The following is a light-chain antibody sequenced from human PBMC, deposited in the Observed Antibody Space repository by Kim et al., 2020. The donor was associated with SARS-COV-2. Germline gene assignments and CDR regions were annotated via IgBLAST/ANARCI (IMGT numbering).Light chain of an antibody. Sequence: DIQMTQSPSSLCTSVGDRVTITCRASQSISSYLNWYQQKPGKAPKLLIYAASSLQSGVPSRFSGSGSGTDFTLTISSLQPEDFATYYCQQSYSIPITFGQGTRLEIK. J-gene: IGKJ5*01. V-gene: IGKV1-39*01. CDR2: AAS. CDR1: QSISSY. CDR3: QQSYSIPIT.